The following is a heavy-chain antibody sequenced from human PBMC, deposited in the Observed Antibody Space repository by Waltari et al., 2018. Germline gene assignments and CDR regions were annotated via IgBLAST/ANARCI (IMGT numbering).Heavy chain of an antibody. V-gene: IGHV4-4*07. CDR3: ARYLGYCSNGLCFHFDS. Sequence: QVQLQESGPGLVKPSETLSLICNVSGGSMSSSNWNWIRQPAGKGPEWIGRIYTSGTTNYNPSLKSRVTMSLDTSKNQFSLKLSSVTAADTAVYYCARYLGYCSNGLCFHFDSWGQGTLVTVSS. J-gene: IGHJ4*02. D-gene: IGHD2-8*01. CDR2: IYTSGTT. CDR1: GGSMSSSN.